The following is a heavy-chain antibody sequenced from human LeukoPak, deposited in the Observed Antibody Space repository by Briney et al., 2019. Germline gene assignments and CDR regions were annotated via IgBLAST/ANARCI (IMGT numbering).Heavy chain of an antibody. CDR1: GFTFSSYG. Sequence: GGSLRLSCAASGFTFSSYGMHWVRQAPGKGLDWVAFIRYDGSNKYYADSVKGRFTISRDNSKNTLYLQMNSLRAEDTAVYYCATSPYIVVVVATTRAKFDIWGQGTMVTLSS. CDR2: IRYDGSNK. CDR3: ATSPYIVVVVATTRAKFDI. J-gene: IGHJ3*02. V-gene: IGHV3-30*02. D-gene: IGHD2-15*01.